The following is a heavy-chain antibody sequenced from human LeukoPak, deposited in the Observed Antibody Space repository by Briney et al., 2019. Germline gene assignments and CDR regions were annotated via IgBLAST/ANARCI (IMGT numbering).Heavy chain of an antibody. CDR1: AFTFRSYW. J-gene: IGHJ4*02. Sequence: PGGSLRLSCKASAFTFRSYWMHWVRQAPGKGLAWVSRINTDGSSTTYADSVKGRFTLFRDNARNTLYLQMNSLRADDTALYFCARGGRFGELSSSLWGQGTLVTVSS. V-gene: IGHV3-74*01. CDR2: INTDGSST. CDR3: ARGGRFGELSSSL. D-gene: IGHD3-10*01.